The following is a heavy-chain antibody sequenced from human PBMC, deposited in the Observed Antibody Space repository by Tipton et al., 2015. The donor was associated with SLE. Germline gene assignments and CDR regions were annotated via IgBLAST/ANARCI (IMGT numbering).Heavy chain of an antibody. CDR2: IYYSGNS. V-gene: IGHV4-31*03. D-gene: IGHD5-18*01. CDR1: GDSISSGGYY. Sequence: TLSLTCTVSGDSISSGGYYWTWIRQRPGEGLEWIGYIYYSGNSYYNPSLKSRVTMSIDTSKNQFSLKLSSVTDVDTAVYYCARTAGRSVKLWYFDLWGRGTLVTVSS. J-gene: IGHJ2*01. CDR3: ARTAGRSVKLWYFDL.